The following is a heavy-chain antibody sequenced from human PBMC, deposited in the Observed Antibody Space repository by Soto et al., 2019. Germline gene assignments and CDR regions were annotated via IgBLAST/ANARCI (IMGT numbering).Heavy chain of an antibody. Sequence: GGSLRLSCAASGFTFSSYAMSWVRQAPGKGLEWVSAISGSGGSTYYADSVKGRFTISRDNSKNTLYPQMNSLRAEDTAVYYCAKILKQVYDTSDYWGQGTLVTVSS. CDR1: GFTFSSYA. J-gene: IGHJ4*02. CDR2: ISGSGGST. D-gene: IGHD3-9*01. CDR3: AKILKQVYDTSDY. V-gene: IGHV3-23*01.